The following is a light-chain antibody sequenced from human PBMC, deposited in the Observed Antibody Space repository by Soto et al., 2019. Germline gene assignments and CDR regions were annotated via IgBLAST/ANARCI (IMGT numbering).Light chain of an antibody. J-gene: IGKJ1*01. CDR2: GAS. Sequence: EIVMTQSPATLSVSPGERATLSCRASQSVSSNLAWYQQKPGQAPRLLIYGASTRATGIPARFSGSGSGTEFTLTISSLQSEDFAVYYCQQYNNWPQTFGXGTXXEIK. CDR3: QQYNNWPQT. V-gene: IGKV3-15*01. CDR1: QSVSSN.